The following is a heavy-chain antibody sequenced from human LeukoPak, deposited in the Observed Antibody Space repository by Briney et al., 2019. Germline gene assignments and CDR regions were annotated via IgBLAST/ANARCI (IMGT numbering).Heavy chain of an antibody. Sequence: PGGSLRLSCVASGFTFSSYWMSWVRQAPGKGLEWVANINQDGSAENYVDSVKGRFTISRDNSKNSLYLQMNSLRAEDTAVYYCAKDRGYCSSTSCLGAFDIWGQGTMVTVSS. D-gene: IGHD2-2*03. CDR2: INQDGSAE. CDR1: GFTFSSYW. CDR3: AKDRGYCSSTSCLGAFDI. V-gene: IGHV3-7*03. J-gene: IGHJ3*02.